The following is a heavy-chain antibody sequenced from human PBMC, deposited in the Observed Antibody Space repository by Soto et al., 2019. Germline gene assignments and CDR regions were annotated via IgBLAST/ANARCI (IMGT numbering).Heavy chain of an antibody. CDR3: ARDPAGRSYDFWSGYYYYYYGMDV. J-gene: IGHJ6*02. D-gene: IGHD3-3*01. Sequence: PGGSLRLSCAASGFNFNIYCFHWVRQAPGKGLEWVAIMWDDGIKKDYAESVKGRFTVSRDNAKNTLYLQMNSLRAEDTAVYYCARDPAGRSYDFWSGYYYYYYGMDVWGQGTTVTVSS. CDR1: GFNFNIYC. CDR2: MWDDGIKK. V-gene: IGHV3-33*08.